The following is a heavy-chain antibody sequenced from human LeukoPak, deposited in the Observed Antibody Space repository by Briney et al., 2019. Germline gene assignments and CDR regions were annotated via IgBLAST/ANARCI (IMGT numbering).Heavy chain of an antibody. V-gene: IGHV5-51*01. Sequence: GESLKISCKGSGYSFTSYWIGWVRQMPGKGLEWMGIIYPGDSDTRYSPSFQGQVTISADKSISTAYLQWSSLKASDTAMYYCARHVTRQDYHNWFDPWGQGTLVTVSS. D-gene: IGHD3-16*01. J-gene: IGHJ5*02. CDR2: IYPGDSDT. CDR1: GYSFTSYW. CDR3: ARHVTRQDYHNWFDP.